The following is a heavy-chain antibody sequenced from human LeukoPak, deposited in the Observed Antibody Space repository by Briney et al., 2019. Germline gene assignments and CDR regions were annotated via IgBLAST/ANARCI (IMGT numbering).Heavy chain of an antibody. CDR1: GYTFTGYY. Sequence: ASVKVSCKASGYTFTGYYMHWVRQAPGQGLELMGWINPNSGGTNYAQKFQGRVTMTRDTSISTAYMELSRLRSDDTAVYYCARGYCSSTSCYAGDYWGQGTLVTVSS. V-gene: IGHV1-2*02. CDR2: INPNSGGT. D-gene: IGHD2-2*01. CDR3: ARGYCSSTSCYAGDY. J-gene: IGHJ4*02.